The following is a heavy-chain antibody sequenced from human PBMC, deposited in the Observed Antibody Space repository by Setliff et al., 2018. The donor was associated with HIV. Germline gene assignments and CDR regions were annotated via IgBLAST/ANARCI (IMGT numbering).Heavy chain of an antibody. Sequence: SETLSLTCTVSGDSVSGYYWTWIRQPPGKGLEWIGDIYYTGSTNFNASLKSRVTISLDTPKNQFSPKVGSVSAADTAIYYCARGNPDFDILTGYWSHFFDYWGQGTQVTVSS. CDR2: IYYTGST. J-gene: IGHJ4*02. CDR3: ARGNPDFDILTGYWSHFFDY. CDR1: GDSVSGYY. D-gene: IGHD3-9*01. V-gene: IGHV4-59*02.